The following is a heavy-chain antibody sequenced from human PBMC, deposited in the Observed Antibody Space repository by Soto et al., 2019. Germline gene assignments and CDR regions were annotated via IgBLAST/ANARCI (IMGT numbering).Heavy chain of an antibody. CDR1: SGSISRGPYY. J-gene: IGHJ3*02. CDR3: ARGTMVRGVTPFDI. CDR2: IYYTGSA. D-gene: IGHD3-10*01. V-gene: IGHV4-31*03. Sequence: QVQLQESGPGLVKPSQTLSLTCNVSSGSISRGPYYWSWIRQHPGGGLEWIGYIYYTGSAYYNPSLKSRVTMAIDTSKSHFSLKLISVTAADTAVYYCARGTMVRGVTPFDIWGLGTMVTVSS.